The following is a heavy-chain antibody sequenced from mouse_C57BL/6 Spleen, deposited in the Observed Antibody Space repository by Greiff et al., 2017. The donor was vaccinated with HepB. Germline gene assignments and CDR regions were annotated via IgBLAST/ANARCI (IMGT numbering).Heavy chain of an antibody. CDR3: ARDGDYYGSSWAY. CDR1: GFTFSSYA. Sequence: EVNVVESGGGLVKPGGSLKLSCAASGFTFSSYAMSWVRQTPEKRLEWVATISDGGSYTYYPDNVKGRFTISRDNAKNNLYLQMSHLKSEDTAMYYCARDGDYYGSSWAYWGQGTLVTVSA. V-gene: IGHV5-4*01. J-gene: IGHJ3*01. D-gene: IGHD1-1*01. CDR2: ISDGGSYT.